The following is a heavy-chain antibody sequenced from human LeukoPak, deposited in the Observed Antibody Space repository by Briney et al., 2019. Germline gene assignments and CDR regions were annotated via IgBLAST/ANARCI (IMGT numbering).Heavy chain of an antibody. Sequence: PGGSLRLSCAASGFTFSSSAMNWVRQVPGKGLEWVSASSTAGDTFYADSVKGRFTISRDDSKNTLYLQMTSLRAEDTAVYYCAKKTPGTYPFDYWGQGTLVTVSP. D-gene: IGHD6-13*01. J-gene: IGHJ4*02. CDR1: GFTFSSSA. CDR2: SSTAGDT. CDR3: AKKTPGTYPFDY. V-gene: IGHV3-23*01.